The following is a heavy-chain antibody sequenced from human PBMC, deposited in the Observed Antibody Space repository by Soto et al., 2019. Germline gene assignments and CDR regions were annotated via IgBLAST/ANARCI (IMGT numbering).Heavy chain of an antibody. Sequence: SETLSLTCTVSGGSVSSGSYYWSWIRQPPGKGLEWIGYIYYSGSTNYNPSLKSRVTISVDTSKNQFSLKLSSVTAADTAVYYCARDPYYYAGESHYWGQGTLVTVSS. J-gene: IGHJ4*02. CDR2: IYYSGST. V-gene: IGHV4-61*01. CDR3: ARDPYYYAGESHY. CDR1: GGSVSSGSYY. D-gene: IGHD3-10*01.